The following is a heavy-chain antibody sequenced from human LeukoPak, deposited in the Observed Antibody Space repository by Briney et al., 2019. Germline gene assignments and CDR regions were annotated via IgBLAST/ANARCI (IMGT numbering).Heavy chain of an antibody. D-gene: IGHD2-15*01. V-gene: IGHV3-7*01. CDR1: GFTFSSSW. Sequence: GGSLRLSCAASGFTFSSSWMTWVRQAPGKGLEWVASIREDGSEKTSVDSVKGRFTISRDNAKNSLYLQMNSLRAEDTAVYYCAREVGNGWFDPWGQGTLVTVSS. J-gene: IGHJ5*02. CDR3: AREVGNGWFDP. CDR2: IREDGSEK.